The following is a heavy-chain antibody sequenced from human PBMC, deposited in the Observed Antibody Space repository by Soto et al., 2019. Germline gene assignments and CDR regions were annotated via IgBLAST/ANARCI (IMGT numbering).Heavy chain of an antibody. Sequence: QVQLQESGPGLVKPSEHLSLTCTVSGASISGGVHSWSWIRQPPGKGLEWIGHIFDSGSTYYNPSLKRRLTISVHTSEHQFSLRLSSVTAADKAVYYCAREIMPLTNDWYFDLCGRGTLVTLSS. D-gene: IGHD2-8*01. J-gene: IGHJ2*01. CDR3: AREIMPLTNDWYFDL. CDR2: IFDSGST. CDR1: GASISGGVHS. V-gene: IGHV4-30-4*01.